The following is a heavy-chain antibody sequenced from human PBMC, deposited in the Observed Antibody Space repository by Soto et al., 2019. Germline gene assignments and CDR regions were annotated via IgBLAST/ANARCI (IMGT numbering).Heavy chain of an antibody. CDR3: ARLIGNSWLDS. CDR1: GYTFTRHG. D-gene: IGHD2-8*01. V-gene: IGHV1-18*04. CDR2: ISGYNGDT. Sequence: ASVKVSCKASGYTFTRHGISWVRQAPGQGLEWMGWISGYNGDTKYAPKFQGRVTMTKDTSTSTAYMELRSLTSDDTAVYYCARLIGNSWLDSWGQGTLVTVSS. J-gene: IGHJ5*01.